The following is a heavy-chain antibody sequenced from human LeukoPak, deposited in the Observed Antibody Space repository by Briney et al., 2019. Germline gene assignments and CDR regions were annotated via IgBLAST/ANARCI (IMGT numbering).Heavy chain of an antibody. CDR1: GGSISGGTYS. CDR3: AGSSNWLPFDY. Sequence: SETLSLTCTVSGGSISGGTYSWSWLRQSAGRGLEWIWRISGGGSTNDTPSLKSRVTISIDTSKNQFSLRLSSVTASDTAVYYCAGSSNWLPFDYWGQGTLVTVSS. CDR2: ISGGGST. V-gene: IGHV4-61*02. D-gene: IGHD6-13*01. J-gene: IGHJ4*02.